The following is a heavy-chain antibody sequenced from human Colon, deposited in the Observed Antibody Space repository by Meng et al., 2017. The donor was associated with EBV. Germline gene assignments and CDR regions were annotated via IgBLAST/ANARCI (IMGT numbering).Heavy chain of an antibody. V-gene: IGHV3-23*01. D-gene: IGHD1-14*01. Sequence: VEVLESGGGLVPPGGSLRLSCAVSGFTFISHTMSWVRQAPGKGLEWVSGISGGGDNIYYADSVKGRFTISRDNSKNTVDLQMNSLRAEDTAVYYCVPSPGGQGTLVTVSS. CDR3: VPSP. CDR1: GFTFISHT. J-gene: IGHJ4*02. CDR2: ISGGGDNI.